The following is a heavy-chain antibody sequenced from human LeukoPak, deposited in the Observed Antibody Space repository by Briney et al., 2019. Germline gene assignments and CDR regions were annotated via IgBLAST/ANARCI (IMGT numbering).Heavy chain of an antibody. V-gene: IGHV3-74*01. Sequence: GGSLRLSCAASGFTFSSYWMHWVRQAPGKGLVWVSRINSDGGSTSYADSVKGRFTISRDNAKNTLYLQMNSLRAEDTAVYYCAKGRGYSYGQIDYWGQGTLVTVSS. D-gene: IGHD5-18*01. CDR3: AKGRGYSYGQIDY. CDR1: GFTFSSYW. J-gene: IGHJ4*02. CDR2: INSDGGST.